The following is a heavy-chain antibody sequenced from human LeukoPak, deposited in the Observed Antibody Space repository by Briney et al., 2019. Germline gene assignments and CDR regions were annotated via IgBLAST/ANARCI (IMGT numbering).Heavy chain of an antibody. J-gene: IGHJ4*02. CDR3: ARGRSFDANFDY. CDR1: GYTFTDFF. V-gene: IGHV1-2*02. CDR2: VNPNSGVT. Sequence: ASVKVSCKASGYTFTDFFVHWVRQAPGQGLEGMGWVNPNSGVTNYAQKFSGRVTMTRDTSISTAYMELSRLRSDDTAVYCCARGRSFDANFDYWGQGTLVTVSS.